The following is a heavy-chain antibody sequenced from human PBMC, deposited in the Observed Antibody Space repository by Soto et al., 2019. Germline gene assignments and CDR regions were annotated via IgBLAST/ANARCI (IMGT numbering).Heavy chain of an antibody. D-gene: IGHD3-16*02. CDR1: GFTFSSYA. CDR3: AKSPYVVGSYRRTPILYFDY. CDR2: ISGSGGST. Sequence: GGSLRLSCAASGFTFSSYAMSWVRQAPGKGLEWVSAISGSGGSTYYADSVKGRFTISRDNSNNTLYLQMNSLRAEDTAVYYCAKSPYVVGSYRRTPILYFDYRGQPTLVTVSS. J-gene: IGHJ4*02. V-gene: IGHV3-23*01.